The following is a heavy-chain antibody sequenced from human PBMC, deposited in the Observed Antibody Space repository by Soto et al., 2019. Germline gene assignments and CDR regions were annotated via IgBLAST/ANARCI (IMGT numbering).Heavy chain of an antibody. D-gene: IGHD3-10*01. Sequence: EASVKVSCKASGYTFTSYGISWVRQAPGQGLEWMGWISAYNGNTNYAQKLQGRVTMTTDNSKNTLYLQMNSLRAEDTAVYYYAKDRGSGRLNWFDPWGQGTLVTVSS. J-gene: IGHJ5*02. CDR1: GYTFTSYG. CDR2: ISAYNGNT. V-gene: IGHV1-18*01. CDR3: AKDRGSGRLNWFDP.